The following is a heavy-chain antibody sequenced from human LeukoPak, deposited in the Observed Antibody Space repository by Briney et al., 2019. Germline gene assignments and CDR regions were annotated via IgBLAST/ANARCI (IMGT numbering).Heavy chain of an antibody. V-gene: IGHV3-23*01. CDR3: ARDHRDGYNYDY. D-gene: IGHD5-24*01. J-gene: IGHJ4*02. Sequence: GSLRLSCAASGFTFSSYAMSWVRQAPGKGLEWVSAISGSGGSTYYADSVKGRFTISRDNSKNTLYLQMNSLRAEDTAVYYCARDHRDGYNYDYWGQGTLVTVSS. CDR1: GFTFSSYA. CDR2: ISGSGGST.